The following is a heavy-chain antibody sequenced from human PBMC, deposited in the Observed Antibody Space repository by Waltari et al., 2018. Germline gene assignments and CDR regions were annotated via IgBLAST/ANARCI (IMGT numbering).Heavy chain of an antibody. D-gene: IGHD3-3*01. CDR2: IYTSGST. CDR3: ARDPYDFWSGYRGFDY. V-gene: IGHV4-61*02. CDR1: GGSISSGSYY. J-gene: IGHJ4*02. Sequence: QVQLQESGPGLVKPSQTLSLTCTVSGGSISSGSYYWSWIRQPAGKGLEWIGRIYTSGSTNYNPSLKSRVTISVDTSKNQFSLKLSSVTAADTAVYYCARDPYDFWSGYRGFDYWGQGTLVTVSS.